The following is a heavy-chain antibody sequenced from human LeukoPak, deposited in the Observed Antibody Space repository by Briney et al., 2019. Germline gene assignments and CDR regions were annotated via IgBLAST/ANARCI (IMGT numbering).Heavy chain of an antibody. D-gene: IGHD1-26*01. CDR1: GGTFSSYA. V-gene: IGHV1-69*13. CDR3: ARGSGSYSPYYYYGMDV. CDR2: IIPIFGTA. J-gene: IGHJ6*02. Sequence: SVKVSCKASGGTFSSYAISWVRQAPGQGLEWMGGIIPIFGTANYAQKFQGRVTITADESTSTAYMELSSLRSEDTAVYYCARGSGSYSPYYYYGMDVWGQGTTVTVSS.